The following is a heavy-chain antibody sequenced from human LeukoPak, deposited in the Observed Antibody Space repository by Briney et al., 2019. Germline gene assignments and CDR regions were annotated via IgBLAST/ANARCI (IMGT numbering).Heavy chain of an antibody. Sequence: GGSLRLSCAASGFTFSSYNMNWVRQAPGKGLEWISYISSSSRIILFADSVKGRFTISRDNAKNSLYLQMNSLRDEDTAVYYCARYRPSTSSIDYWGQGTLVTVSS. V-gene: IGHV3-48*02. D-gene: IGHD2-2*01. CDR3: ARYRPSTSSIDY. J-gene: IGHJ4*02. CDR1: GFTFSSYN. CDR2: ISSSSRII.